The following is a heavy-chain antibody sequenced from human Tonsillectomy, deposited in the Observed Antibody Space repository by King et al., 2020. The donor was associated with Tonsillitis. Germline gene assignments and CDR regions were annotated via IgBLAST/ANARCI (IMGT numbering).Heavy chain of an antibody. CDR1: GASISSGDAY. V-gene: IGHV4-30-4*01. D-gene: IGHD1-1*01. CDR3: ARDGDWNVGDY. J-gene: IGHJ4*02. CDR2: IYYSGST. Sequence: QLQESGPGLVRPSQTLSLTCTVSGASISSGDAYWSWIRQPPGKGLEWIGYIYYSGSTYYNPSLKSRVTISVDTSKNQFSLRLNSVTAADTAVYYCARDGDWNVGDYWGQGTLVTVSS.